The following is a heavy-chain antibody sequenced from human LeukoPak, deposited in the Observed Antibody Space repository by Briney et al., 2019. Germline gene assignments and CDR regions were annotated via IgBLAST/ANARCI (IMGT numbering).Heavy chain of an antibody. CDR1: GYTFTSYG. D-gene: IGHD4-17*01. J-gene: IGHJ6*02. V-gene: IGHV1-69*13. Sequence: SVKVSCKASGYTFTSYGISWVRQAPGQGLEWMGGIIPIFGTANYAQKFQGRVTITADESTSTAYMELSSLRSEDTAVYYCARNDYGDYGLLGYYYYGMDVWGQGTTVTVSS. CDR2: IIPIFGTA. CDR3: ARNDYGDYGLLGYYYYGMDV.